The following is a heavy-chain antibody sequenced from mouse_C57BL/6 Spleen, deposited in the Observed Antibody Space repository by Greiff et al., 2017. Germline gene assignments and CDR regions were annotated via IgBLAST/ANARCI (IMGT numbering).Heavy chain of an antibody. CDR1: GYTFTSYW. V-gene: IGHV1-64*01. CDR3: ARGGYYEGDAMDY. Sequence: QVQLQQPGAELVKPGASVKLSCKASGYTFTSYWMHWVKQRPGQGLEWIGMIHPNSGSTNYNEKFKSKATLTVDKSSSTAYMQLSSLTSEDSAVYYCARGGYYEGDAMDYWGQGTSVTVSS. D-gene: IGHD2-3*01. CDR2: IHPNSGST. J-gene: IGHJ4*01.